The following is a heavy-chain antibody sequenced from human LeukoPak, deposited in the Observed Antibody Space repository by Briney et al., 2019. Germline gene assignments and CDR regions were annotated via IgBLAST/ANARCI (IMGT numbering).Heavy chain of an antibody. CDR3: ASLYYGSGSFDY. CDR1: GGSISSYY. Sequence: PSETLSLTCTVSGGSISSYYWNWIRQPPGKGLELIGYIYCSGNTNYNPSLKSRVTISVDTSKNPFSLKLTSVTAADTAVYYCASLYYGSGSFDYWGQGTLVTVSS. V-gene: IGHV4-59*01. J-gene: IGHJ4*02. CDR2: IYCSGNT. D-gene: IGHD3-10*01.